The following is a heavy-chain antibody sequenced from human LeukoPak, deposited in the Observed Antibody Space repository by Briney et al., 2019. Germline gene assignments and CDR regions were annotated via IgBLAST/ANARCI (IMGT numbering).Heavy chain of an antibody. V-gene: IGHV4-34*01. Sequence: GSLRLSCATSGFTFSSYAMSWVRQPPGKGLEWIGEINHSGSTNYNPSLKSRVTISVDTSKNQFSLKLSSVTAADTAVYYCASPHNCSSTSCYRGANYWGQGTLVTVSS. J-gene: IGHJ4*02. D-gene: IGHD2-2*02. CDR3: ASPHNCSSTSCYRGANY. CDR2: INHSGST. CDR1: GFTFSSYA.